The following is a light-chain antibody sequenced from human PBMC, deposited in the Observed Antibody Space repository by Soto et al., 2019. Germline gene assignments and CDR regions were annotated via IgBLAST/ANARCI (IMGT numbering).Light chain of an antibody. CDR2: DVS. V-gene: IGLV2-14*01. CDR3: SSYTSSSTL. J-gene: IGLJ1*01. Sequence: QSALTQPASVSGSPGQSITISCTGTSSDVGDYNYVSWYQQHPGKAPKLMLYDVSNRPSGISNRFSGSKSGNTASLTISGLQAEDEADYYRSSYTSSSTLFGTGTKVTVL. CDR1: SSDVGDYNY.